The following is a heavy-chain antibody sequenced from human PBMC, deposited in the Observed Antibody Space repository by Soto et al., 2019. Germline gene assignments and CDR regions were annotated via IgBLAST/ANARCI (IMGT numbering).Heavy chain of an antibody. CDR1: GFTFSSYA. CDR2: ISGSGGST. V-gene: IGHV3-23*01. D-gene: IGHD3-10*01. CDR3: AKNSGYYGSGSYFPFDY. Sequence: GGSLRLSCAASGFTFSSYAMSWVRQAPGMGLEWVSAISGSGGSTYYADSVKGRFTISRDNSKNTLYLQMNSLRAEDTAVYSCAKNSGYYGSGSYFPFDYWGQGTLVTVSS. J-gene: IGHJ4*02.